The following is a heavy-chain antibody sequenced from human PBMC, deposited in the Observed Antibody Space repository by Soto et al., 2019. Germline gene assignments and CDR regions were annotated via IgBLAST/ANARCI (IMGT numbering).Heavy chain of an antibody. V-gene: IGHV4-59*01. D-gene: IGHD1-7*01. J-gene: IGHJ4*02. CDR3: ASRKRTPKTTPLGSQTPTTFDY. CDR2: ISDSGST. CDR1: GGSISGYY. Sequence: PSETLSLTCTVSGGSISGYYWSWIRQPPGKGLEWTGYISDSGSTNYNPSLKSRVTISVDTSKNQFSLELSSVTAADTAIYYCASRKRTPKTTPLGSQTPTTFDYWGQGTLVTVSS.